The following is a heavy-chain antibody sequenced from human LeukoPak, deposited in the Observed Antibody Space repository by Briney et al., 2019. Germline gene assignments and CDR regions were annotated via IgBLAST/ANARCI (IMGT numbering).Heavy chain of an antibody. Sequence: GGSLRLSCAASGFNFNTYGMHWVRQTPGKGLEWVAVIWHDGSDEYYADSVKGRFTISRDNSKSLVYLQMDSLRDEDTAVYYCAGEVVRDVSGVDYTWLDPWGQGTLVFVS. V-gene: IGHV3-33*01. D-gene: IGHD2-8*01. CDR2: IWHDGSDE. CDR3: AGEVVRDVSGVDYTWLDP. J-gene: IGHJ5*02. CDR1: GFNFNTYG.